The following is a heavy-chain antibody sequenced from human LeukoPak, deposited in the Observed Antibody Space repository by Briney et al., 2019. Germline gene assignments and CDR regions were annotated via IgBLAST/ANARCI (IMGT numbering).Heavy chain of an antibody. CDR2: ISGSGGST. D-gene: IGHD3-10*01. CDR3: AKGIYDGSGETDY. CDR1: GFTFSSYA. J-gene: IGHJ4*02. V-gene: IGHV3-23*01. Sequence: TGGSLRLSCAASGFTFSSYAMSWVRQAPGKGLEWVSAISGSGGSTCYADSVKGRFTISRDNSKNTLYLQMNSLRAEDTAVYCCAKGIYDGSGETDYWGQGTLVTVSS.